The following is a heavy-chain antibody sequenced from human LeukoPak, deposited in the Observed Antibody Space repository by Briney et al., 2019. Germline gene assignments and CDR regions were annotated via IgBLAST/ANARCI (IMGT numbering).Heavy chain of an antibody. Sequence: GGSLRLSCTASGFSLSTHVMHWVRQAPGKGLEWVALISNDGSNQYYADSVKGRFTISRDNSENMLSLQMNSLRPEDTALYYCARRSVVVVAAQDYYLMDVWGQGTTVTVSS. CDR3: ARRSVVVVAAQDYYLMDV. CDR1: GFSLSTHV. J-gene: IGHJ6*02. D-gene: IGHD2-15*01. V-gene: IGHV3-30-3*01. CDR2: ISNDGSNQ.